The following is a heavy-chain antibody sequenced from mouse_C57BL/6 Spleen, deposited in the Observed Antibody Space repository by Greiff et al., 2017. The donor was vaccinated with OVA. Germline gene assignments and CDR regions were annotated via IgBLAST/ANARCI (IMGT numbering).Heavy chain of an antibody. CDR3: ARADYYWYFDV. V-gene: IGHV5-16*01. CDR2: INYDGSST. Sequence: DVQLVESEGGLVQPGSSMKLSCTASGFTFSDYYMAWVRQVPEKGLEWVANINYDGSSTYYLDSLKSRFIISRDNAKNILYLQMSSLKSEDTATYYCARADYYWYFDVWGTGTTVTVSS. CDR1: GFTFSDYY. J-gene: IGHJ1*03. D-gene: IGHD2-13*01.